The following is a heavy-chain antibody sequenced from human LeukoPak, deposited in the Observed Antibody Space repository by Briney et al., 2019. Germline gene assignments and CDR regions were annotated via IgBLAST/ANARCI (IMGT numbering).Heavy chain of an antibody. J-gene: IGHJ4*02. Sequence: PGGSLRLSCAASGLTFSTYAMSWVRQAPGKGLECVSAVTSGGSSTYYADSVKGRFTISRDNSKNTLYLQMNSLRAEDTAVYYCAKKWGGSHGCFDYWGQGTLVTVSS. V-gene: IGHV3-23*01. D-gene: IGHD5-18*01. CDR2: VTSGGSST. CDR1: GLTFSTYA. CDR3: AKKWGGSHGCFDY.